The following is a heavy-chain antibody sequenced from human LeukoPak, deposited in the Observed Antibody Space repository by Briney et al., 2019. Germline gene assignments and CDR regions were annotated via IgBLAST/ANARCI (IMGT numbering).Heavy chain of an antibody. V-gene: IGHV3-21*06. CDR3: ARVAEAAAFDS. D-gene: IGHD6-13*01. J-gene: IGHJ4*02. CDR2: ISSNSRYI. CDR1: GFTLSSYE. Sequence: PGGSLRLSCTVSGFTLSSYEMTWFRQAPGKGLEWVSSISSNSRYIYYADSMRGRFTISRGNAKNSLYLQMNSLKPEDTAVYYCARVAEAAAFDSWGQGTLVTVSS.